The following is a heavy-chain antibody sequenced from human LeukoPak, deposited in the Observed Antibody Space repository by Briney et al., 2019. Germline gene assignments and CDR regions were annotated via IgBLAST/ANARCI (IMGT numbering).Heavy chain of an antibody. J-gene: IGHJ6*03. CDR1: GYSINSGYY. V-gene: IGHV4-38-2*02. D-gene: IGHD3-9*01. Sequence: IPSETLSLTCTVSGYSINSGYYWGWIRQPPGKGLEWIGSIYHSGSTNYNPSLKSRVTISVDTSKNQFSLKLSSVTAADTAVYYCARVGDYDILTGPGTDYYYYYMDVWGKGTTVTVSS. CDR3: ARVGDYDILTGPGTDYYYYYMDV. CDR2: IYHSGST.